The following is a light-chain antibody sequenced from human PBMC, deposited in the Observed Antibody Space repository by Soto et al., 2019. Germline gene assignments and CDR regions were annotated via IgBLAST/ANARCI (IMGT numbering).Light chain of an antibody. Sequence: QLTQSPSSLSASVGDRVNITCRASQGISSYLAWYQQKPGEAPKLLIYAASTLQSGVPSRFSGSGSGTDFTLTISSLQPEDFATYYCQQLNSWTFGQGTKV. J-gene: IGKJ1*01. CDR3: QQLNSWT. CDR1: QGISSY. V-gene: IGKV1-9*01. CDR2: AAS.